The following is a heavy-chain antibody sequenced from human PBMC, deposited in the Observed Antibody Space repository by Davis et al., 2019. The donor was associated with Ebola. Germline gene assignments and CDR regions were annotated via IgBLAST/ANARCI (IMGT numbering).Heavy chain of an antibody. D-gene: IGHD3-3*01. J-gene: IGHJ4*02. CDR1: GFTFRSYA. Sequence: GESLKISCAASGFTFRSYAMHWVRQAPGKGLEWVAVISYDGSNKYYADSVKGRFTISRDNSKNTLYLQMNSLRAEDTAVYYCARDATITIFGVAMVGYFDYWGQGTLVTVSS. CDR2: ISYDGSNK. V-gene: IGHV3-30-3*01. CDR3: ARDATITIFGVAMVGYFDY.